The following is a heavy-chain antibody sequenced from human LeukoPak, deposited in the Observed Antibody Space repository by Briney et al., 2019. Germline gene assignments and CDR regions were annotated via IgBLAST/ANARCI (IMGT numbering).Heavy chain of an antibody. V-gene: IGHV1-46*03. CDR3: ARTSDFHYYYYYMDV. CDR1: GYTFTSYY. CDR2: INPSGGST. J-gene: IGHJ6*03. D-gene: IGHD3-3*01. Sequence: VASVKVSCEASGYTFTSYYMHWVRQAPGQGLEWMGIINPSGGSTSYAQKFQGRVTMTRDTSTSTVYMELSSLRSEDTAVYYCARTSDFHYYYYYMDVWGKGTTVTVSS.